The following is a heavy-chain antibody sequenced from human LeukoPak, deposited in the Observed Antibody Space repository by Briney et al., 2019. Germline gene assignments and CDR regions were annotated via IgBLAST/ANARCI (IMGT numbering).Heavy chain of an antibody. V-gene: IGHV7-4-1*02. CDR2: INTNNGHP. CDR1: GYTFTSYG. Sequence: GASVNVSCKSSGYTFTSYGMNWVRQAPGQGPEWMGWINTNNGHPTYAQGFTGRFVFSLDTSVSTAYLQISSLKAEDTAVYYCAITSGWYRERHYYYYMDVWGKGSTVIVSS. D-gene: IGHD6-19*01. CDR3: AITSGWYRERHYYYYMDV. J-gene: IGHJ6*03.